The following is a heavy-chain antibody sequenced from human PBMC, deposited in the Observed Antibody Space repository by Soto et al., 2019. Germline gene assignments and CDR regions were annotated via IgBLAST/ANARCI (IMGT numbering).Heavy chain of an antibody. CDR3: ARYQGYCSSTSCYHYYYGMDV. CDR2: IDPSDSYT. V-gene: IGHV5-10-1*01. CDR1: GYSFTSYW. D-gene: IGHD2-2*01. Sequence: GESLKISCKGSGYSFTSYWISWVRQMPGKGLEWMGRIDPSDSYTNYSPSFQGHVTISADKSISTAYLQWSSLKASDTAMYYCARYQGYCSSTSCYHYYYGMDVWGQGTTVTVS. J-gene: IGHJ6*02.